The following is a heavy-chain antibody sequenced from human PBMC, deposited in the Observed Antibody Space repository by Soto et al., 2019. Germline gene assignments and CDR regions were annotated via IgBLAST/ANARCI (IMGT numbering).Heavy chain of an antibody. Sequence: ASVKVSCKASGYTFTXYDINWVRQATGQGLEWMGWMNPNSGNTGYAQKFQGRVTMTRNTSISTAYMELSSLRSEDTAVYYCARGLSGDYDFDYWGQGTLVTVSS. CDR1: GYTFTXYD. CDR3: ARGLSGDYDFDY. CDR2: MNPNSGNT. D-gene: IGHD4-17*01. V-gene: IGHV1-8*01. J-gene: IGHJ4*02.